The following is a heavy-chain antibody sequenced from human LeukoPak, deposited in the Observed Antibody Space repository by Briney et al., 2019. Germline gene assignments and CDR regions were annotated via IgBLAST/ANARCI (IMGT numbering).Heavy chain of an antibody. V-gene: IGHV3-23*01. CDR3: AIYLQHYDSSGYALDY. Sequence: PGGSLRLSCAASGITFSSYGMSWVRQAPGKGLEWVSSISSTGGTTYYADSVKGRFTISRDNSKNTLYLQMNSLRAEDTAVYYCAIYLQHYDSSGYALDYWGQGTLVTVSS. CDR2: ISSTGGTT. CDR1: GITFSSYG. J-gene: IGHJ4*02. D-gene: IGHD3-22*01.